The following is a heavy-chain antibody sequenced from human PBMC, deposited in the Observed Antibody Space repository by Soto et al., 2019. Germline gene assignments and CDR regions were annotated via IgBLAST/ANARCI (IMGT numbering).Heavy chain of an antibody. V-gene: IGHV1-69*01. J-gene: IGHJ6*02. CDR1: GGTFSSYA. D-gene: IGHD6-13*01. CDR2: IIPIFGTA. CDR3: ARGERGTAAAGKDAMDV. Sequence: QVQLVQSGAEVKKPGSSVKVSCKASGGTFSSYAISWVRQAPGQGLEWLGGIIPIFGTANYAQKFQGRVTITADESTSTSDMVRRSRRSEATVVYCGARGERGTAAAGKDAMDVWGQGTTVAVSS.